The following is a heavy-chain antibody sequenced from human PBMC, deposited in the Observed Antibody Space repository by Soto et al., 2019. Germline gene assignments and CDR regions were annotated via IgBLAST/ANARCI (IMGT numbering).Heavy chain of an antibody. CDR3: ARAKAVADAFDI. D-gene: IGHD6-19*01. J-gene: IGHJ3*02. V-gene: IGHV3-33*01. CDR1: GFTFSSYG. Sequence: GGSLRLSYAASGFTFSSYGMHWVRQAPGKGLEWVAVIWYDGSNKYYADSVKGRFTISRDNSKNTLYLQMNSLRAEDTAVYYCARAKAVADAFDIWGQGTMVTVSS. CDR2: IWYDGSNK.